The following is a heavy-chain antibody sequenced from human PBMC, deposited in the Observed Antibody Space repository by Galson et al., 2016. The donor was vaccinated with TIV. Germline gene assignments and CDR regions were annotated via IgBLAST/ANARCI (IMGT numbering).Heavy chain of an antibody. CDR3: ARSYQLLYFGGMDV. CDR1: GFTFSSYA. Sequence: SLRLSCAASGFTFSSYAMHWVRLAPGKGLERVAVISSDGNNKFYTDSVKGRFTISRDISKNTLYLQMNSLRAEDTAVFYCARSYQLLYFGGMDVWGQGTTVTVSS. J-gene: IGHJ6*02. CDR2: ISSDGNNK. D-gene: IGHD2-2*02. V-gene: IGHV3-30*04.